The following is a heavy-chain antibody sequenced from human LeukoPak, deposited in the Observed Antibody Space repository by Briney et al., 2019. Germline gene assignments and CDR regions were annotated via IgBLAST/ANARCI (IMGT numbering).Heavy chain of an antibody. D-gene: IGHD3-22*01. CDR1: GGSISSRNFY. V-gene: IGHV4-39*01. CDR3: ARLVSSDTSGYHYLSPYNWCDP. Sequence: SETLTLTCTASGGSISSRNFYWGRIPQPPGKGLEWIVSIYYSGRTYNPSLKSRFTISGDTSKNPFSLKLSSVTTADTAVYYCARLVSSDTSGYHYLSPYNWCDPWGQGTLVTVSS. CDR2: IYYSGRT. J-gene: IGHJ5*02.